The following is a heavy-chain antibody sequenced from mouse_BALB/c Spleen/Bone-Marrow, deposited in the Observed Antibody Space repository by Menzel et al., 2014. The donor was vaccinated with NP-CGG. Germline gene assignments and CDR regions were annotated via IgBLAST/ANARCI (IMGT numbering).Heavy chain of an antibody. CDR1: GFTFSDYY. J-gene: IGHJ3*01. D-gene: IGHD2-2*01. CDR3: ARQGIYYGYDPFAY. V-gene: IGHV5-12*02. CDR2: ISNGGGST. Sequence: DVMLVESGGGLVQPGGSLKLSCATFGFTFSDYYMYWVRQTPEKRLEWVAYISNGGGSTYYPDTVKGRFTISRDNAKNTLYLQMSRLKSEDTAMYYCARQGIYYGYDPFAYWGQGTLVTVS.